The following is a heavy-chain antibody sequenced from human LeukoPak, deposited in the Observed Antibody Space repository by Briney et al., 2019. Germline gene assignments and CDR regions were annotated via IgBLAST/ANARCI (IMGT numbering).Heavy chain of an antibody. D-gene: IGHD3-10*01. J-gene: IGHJ4*02. V-gene: IGHV3-23*01. CDR2: IRISDGKS. CDR1: GFSFSDAV. Sequence: GGSLRLSCAGSGFSFSDAVMSWVRQAPGKGLDWVSAIRISDGKSFYADSVKGRFTSSRDNSKNTLYLQMNNLRAEDTAAYYCAKGSFWGQGTLVTVSS. CDR3: AKGSF.